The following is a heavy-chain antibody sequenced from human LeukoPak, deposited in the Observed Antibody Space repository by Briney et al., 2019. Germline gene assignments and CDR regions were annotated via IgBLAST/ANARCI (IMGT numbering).Heavy chain of an antibody. D-gene: IGHD3-10*01. J-gene: IGHJ4*02. V-gene: IGHV3-64*01. CDR3: ARVGPRGSGSYDY. CDR1: GFTFSSYA. CDR2: ISSNGGST. Sequence: GGSLRLSCAASGFTFSSYAMHWVRQAPGKGLEYVSAISSNGGSTYYANSVKGRFTISRDNSKNTLYLQIGSLRAEDMAVYYCARVGPRGSGSYDYWGQGTLVTVSS.